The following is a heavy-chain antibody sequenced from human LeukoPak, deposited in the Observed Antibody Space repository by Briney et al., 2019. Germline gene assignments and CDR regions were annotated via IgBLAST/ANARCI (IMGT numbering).Heavy chain of an antibody. CDR1: GFTFSSYA. Sequence: GRSLRLSCAASGFTFSSYAMHWVRQAPGKGLEWVAVISYDGSNKYYADSVKGRFTISRDNSKNTLYLLMNSLRAEDTAVYYCARDHCSSTSCYGYHYYYGMDVWGQGTTVTVSS. CDR3: ARDHCSSTSCYGYHYYYGMDV. D-gene: IGHD2-2*01. V-gene: IGHV3-30-3*01. J-gene: IGHJ6*02. CDR2: ISYDGSNK.